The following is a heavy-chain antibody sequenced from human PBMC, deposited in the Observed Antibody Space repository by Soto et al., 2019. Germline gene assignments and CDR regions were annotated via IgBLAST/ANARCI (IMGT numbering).Heavy chain of an antibody. CDR1: GFTFSTYA. V-gene: IGHV3-23*01. CDR2: ITTSGGNK. J-gene: IGHJ6*03. CDR3: AGRYCTNGVCYTHYYYYIDV. D-gene: IGHD2-8*01. Sequence: EVQLLESGGGLVQPGGSLRLSCAASGFTFSTYAMSWVRQAPGKGLEWVSTITTSGGNKYYADSVQGRFTISRDNSKNKLYLQMNTLRAEDTAVYYCAGRYCTNGVCYTHYYYYIDVWGKGTTVTVSS.